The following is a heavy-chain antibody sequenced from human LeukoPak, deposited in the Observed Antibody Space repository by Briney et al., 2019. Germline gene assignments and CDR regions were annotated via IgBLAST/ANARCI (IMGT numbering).Heavy chain of an antibody. D-gene: IGHD3-22*01. Sequence: PGRSLTLSCAASGFTFSSYDMHWVRQAPGKGLEWVAVISYDGSNKYYADSVKGRFTISRDNSKNTLYLQMNSLRAEDTAVYYCARGNYDNSGAFDYWGQGTLVTVSS. CDR2: ISYDGSNK. CDR3: ARGNYDNSGAFDY. V-gene: IGHV3-30*03. CDR1: GFTFSSYD. J-gene: IGHJ4*02.